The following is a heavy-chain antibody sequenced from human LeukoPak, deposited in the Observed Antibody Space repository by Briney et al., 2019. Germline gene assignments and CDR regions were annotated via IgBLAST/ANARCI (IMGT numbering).Heavy chain of an antibody. J-gene: IGHJ6*03. Sequence: ASVTVSCKASVYTLTGYYLYWVRQAPRQGLEWMGWINPNRGGTNYAQKFQGSVTMTRDTSISTAYMELSRLRSDDTAVYYCARFNEGYYYMDVWGKGTTVTVSS. CDR3: ARFNEGYYYMDV. D-gene: IGHD1-1*01. CDR1: VYTLTGYY. CDR2: INPNRGGT. V-gene: IGHV1-2*02.